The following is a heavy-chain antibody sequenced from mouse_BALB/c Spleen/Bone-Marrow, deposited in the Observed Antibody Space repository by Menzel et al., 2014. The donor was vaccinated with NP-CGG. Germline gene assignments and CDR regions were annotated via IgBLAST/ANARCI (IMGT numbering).Heavy chain of an antibody. V-gene: IGHV1-9*01. CDR2: ILPGSGST. Sequence: QVQLQQSGAELMKPGASMKISCKATGYTFSSYWIEWVKQRPGHGLEWIGEILPGSGSTNYNERFKGKATFTADTSSNTAYMQLSSLTSEDSAVYYCARAYYVNYDAMDYWDQGTSVTVSS. CDR1: GYTFSSYW. CDR3: ARAYYVNYDAMDY. J-gene: IGHJ4*01. D-gene: IGHD2-10*01.